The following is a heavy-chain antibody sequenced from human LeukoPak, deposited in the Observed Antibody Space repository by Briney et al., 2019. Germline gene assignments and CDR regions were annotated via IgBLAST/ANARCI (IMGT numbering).Heavy chain of an antibody. J-gene: IGHJ4*02. D-gene: IGHD3-22*01. V-gene: IGHV3-30*18. CDR2: ISYDGSNK. CDR1: GFAFSSYG. Sequence: GRSLRLSCAASGFAFSSYGMHWVRQAPGKGLERVAVISYDGSNKYYADSVKGRFTISRDNSKNTLYLQMNSLRAEDTAVYYCAKQGGYYDSSGFWEEYYFDYWGQGTLVTVSS. CDR3: AKQGGYYDSSGFWEEYYFDY.